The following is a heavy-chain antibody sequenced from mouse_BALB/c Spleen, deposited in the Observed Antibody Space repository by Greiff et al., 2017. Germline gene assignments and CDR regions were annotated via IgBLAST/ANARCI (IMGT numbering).Heavy chain of an antibody. CDR1: GYTFTSYY. Sequence: VQLQQPGAELVKPGASVKLSCKASGYTFTSYYMYWVKQRPGQGLEWIGGINPSNGGTNFNEKFKSKATLTVDKSSSTAYMQLSSLTSEDSAVYYCTRSGDGYYAWFAYWGQGTLVTVSA. D-gene: IGHD2-3*01. CDR2: INPSNGGT. J-gene: IGHJ3*01. V-gene: IGHV1S81*02. CDR3: TRSGDGYYAWFAY.